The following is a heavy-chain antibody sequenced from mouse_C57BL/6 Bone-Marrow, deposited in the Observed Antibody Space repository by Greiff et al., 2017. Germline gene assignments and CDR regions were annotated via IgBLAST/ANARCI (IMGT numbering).Heavy chain of an antibody. Sequence: VQLQQSGPELVKPGASVKISCKASGYTFTDYYMNWVKQSHGKSLEWIGDINPNNGGTSYNQKFKGKATLTVDKSSSTAYMELRSLTSEDSAVYYCARPNWAFDYWGQGTTLTVSS. CDR1: GYTFTDYY. CDR3: ARPNWAFDY. J-gene: IGHJ2*01. CDR2: INPNNGGT. V-gene: IGHV1-26*01. D-gene: IGHD4-1*01.